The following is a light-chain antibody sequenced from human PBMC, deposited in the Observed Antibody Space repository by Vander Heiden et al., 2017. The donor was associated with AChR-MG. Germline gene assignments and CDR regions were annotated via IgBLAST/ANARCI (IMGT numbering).Light chain of an antibody. CDR2: DTS. J-gene: IGLJ2*01. CDR3: MLSYSDTRLVV. CDR1: TGAVTGGHF. V-gene: IGLV7-46*01. Sequence: QAVLTLQLPLPLPLRVTVSLICSSCTGAVTGGHFPCWFQQKPGQAPTTLIYDTSNKHSWAPARFSGTLLWGKAALTLSGAQPENEAEYYCMLSYSDTRLVVFGGGTKLTVL.